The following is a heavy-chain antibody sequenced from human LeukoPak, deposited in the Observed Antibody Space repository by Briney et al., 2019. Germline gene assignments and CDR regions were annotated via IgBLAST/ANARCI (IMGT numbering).Heavy chain of an antibody. CDR2: INPSGGST. CDR3: ARDTLWFGELSYFDY. Sequence: ASVKVSCKASGYTFTNYYMHWVRQAPGQGLEWMGIINPSGGSTSYAQKFQGRVTMTRDTSTSTAYMELSSLRSEDTAVYYCARDTLWFGELSYFDYWGQGTLVTVSS. D-gene: IGHD3-10*01. V-gene: IGHV1-46*01. CDR1: GYTFTNYY. J-gene: IGHJ4*02.